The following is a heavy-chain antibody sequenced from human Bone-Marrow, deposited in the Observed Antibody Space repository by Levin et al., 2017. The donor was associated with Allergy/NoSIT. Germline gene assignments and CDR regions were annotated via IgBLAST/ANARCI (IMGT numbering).Heavy chain of an antibody. D-gene: IGHD2-8*01. Sequence: GESLKISCAASGFTFSSYDMNWVRQAPGKGLEWVSSISSTSTDIYYADSVKGRFTISRDNAKNSLYLQVNSLRAEDTAVYYCARDRFGRCTDGVCYFSYFDLWGRGTLVSVSS. CDR3: ARDRFGRCTDGVCYFSYFDL. CDR1: GFTFSSYD. CDR2: ISSTSTDI. J-gene: IGHJ2*01. V-gene: IGHV3-21*01.